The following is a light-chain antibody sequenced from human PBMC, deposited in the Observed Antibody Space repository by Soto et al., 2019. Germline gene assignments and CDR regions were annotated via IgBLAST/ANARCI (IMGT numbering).Light chain of an antibody. J-gene: IGLJ1*01. Sequence: QSVLTQPASVSGSPGQSITISCSGTSSDVGSHDHVAWYQQFPGKTPKLMIYEVSNRPSGVSSRFSGSKSGNTASLTISGLQAEDEADYYCIPYTGSSTSYVFGTGTKVTVL. CDR2: EVS. CDR3: IPYTGSSTSYV. CDR1: SSDVGSHDH. V-gene: IGLV2-14*01.